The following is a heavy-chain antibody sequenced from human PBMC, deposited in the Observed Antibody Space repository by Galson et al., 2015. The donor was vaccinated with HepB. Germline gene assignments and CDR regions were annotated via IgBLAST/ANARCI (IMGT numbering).Heavy chain of an antibody. CDR3: ARLYYCESNGYNYYMDV. D-gene: IGHD3-22*01. Sequence: SLRLSCAASGFIFTTYSMNWVRQAPGKGLEWLSFIGTGGTTKYYADSVKGRFTISRDNAKNSLYLQMNSLRAEDTAVYYCARLYYCESNGYNYYMDVWGKGTAVTVSS. CDR1: GFIFTTYS. V-gene: IGHV3-48*01. CDR2: IGTGGTTK. J-gene: IGHJ6*03.